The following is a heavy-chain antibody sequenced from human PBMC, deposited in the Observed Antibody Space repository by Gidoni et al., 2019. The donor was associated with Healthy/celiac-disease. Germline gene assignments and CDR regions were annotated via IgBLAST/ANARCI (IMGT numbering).Heavy chain of an antibody. CDR3: ARHLGDYVWGSYRRQQNYFDY. Sequence: EVQLVQSGAEVKKPGESLKISCQGSGYSFTNYWIGWVRQMPGKGLEWMGIIYPGDSDTRYSPAFQGQVTISADKSISTAYLQWSGLKASDTAMYYCARHLGDYVWGSYRRQQNYFDYWGQGTLVTVSS. V-gene: IGHV5-51*03. D-gene: IGHD3-16*02. CDR1: GYSFTNYW. J-gene: IGHJ4*02. CDR2: IYPGDSDT.